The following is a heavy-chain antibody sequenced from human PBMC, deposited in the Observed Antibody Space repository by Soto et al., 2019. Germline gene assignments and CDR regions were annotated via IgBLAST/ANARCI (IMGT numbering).Heavy chain of an antibody. D-gene: IGHD6-19*01. V-gene: IGHV3-21*01. CDR2: ITTGSTSI. CDR1: GFTFSSYT. CDR3: ARVEWLAPHS. Sequence: EVQLVESGGGLVKPGESLRLSCAASGFTFSSYTMNWVRQAPGKGLEWVSTITTGSTSIYYADSVKGRFTISRDNAKNCIYLQMNPLRVEDMAVYYCARVEWLAPHSWGRGTMVTVS. J-gene: IGHJ3*01.